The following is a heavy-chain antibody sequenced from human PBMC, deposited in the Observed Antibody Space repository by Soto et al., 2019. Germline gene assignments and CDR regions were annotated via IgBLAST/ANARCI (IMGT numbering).Heavy chain of an antibody. D-gene: IGHD3-10*01. V-gene: IGHV3-48*02. CDR1: GFTFSSYS. CDR2: ISSSSSTI. J-gene: IGHJ5*02. CDR3: ASEGYYLNWFAP. Sequence: EVQLVESGGGLVQPGGSLRLSCAASGFTFSSYSMNWVRQAPGKGLEWVSYISSSSSTIYYADSVKGRFTISRDNAKNSLYLKMNSLRDEDTAVYYCASEGYYLNWFAPWGQGTLVTVSS.